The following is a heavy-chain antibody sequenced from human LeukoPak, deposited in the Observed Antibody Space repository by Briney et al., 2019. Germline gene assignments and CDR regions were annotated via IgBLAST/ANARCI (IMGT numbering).Heavy chain of an antibody. CDR3: ANGLSEGQFDY. Sequence: GASVKVSCKASGGTFSSYAISWVRQAPGQGLEWMGRIIPILGIANYAQKFQGRVTITADKSTSTAYMELSSLRSEDTAVYYCANGLSEGQFDYWGQGTLVTVSS. V-gene: IGHV1-69*04. D-gene: IGHD2/OR15-2a*01. J-gene: IGHJ4*02. CDR1: GGTFSSYA. CDR2: IIPILGIA.